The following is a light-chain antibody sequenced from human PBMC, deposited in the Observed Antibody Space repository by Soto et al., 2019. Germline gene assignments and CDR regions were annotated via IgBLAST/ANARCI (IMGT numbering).Light chain of an antibody. CDR1: QSVSSSY. CDR2: GAS. J-gene: IGKJ1*01. Sequence: EIVLTQSPGTLALSPGERATLSCRASQSVSSSYLAWYQHKPGQAPRLLIYGASSRATGIPDRFSGSGSGTDFTITISRLEPEDVAVYYCQQYGSSPRTFGQGTKVEIK. CDR3: QQYGSSPRT. V-gene: IGKV3-20*01.